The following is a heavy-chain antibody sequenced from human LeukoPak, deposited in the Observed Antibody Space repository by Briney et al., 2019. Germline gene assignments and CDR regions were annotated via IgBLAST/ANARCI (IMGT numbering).Heavy chain of an antibody. V-gene: IGHV3-11*01. J-gene: IGHJ4*02. CDR1: GFTFSDYY. CDR2: ISSSGSTI. Sequence: GGSLRLSCAASGFTFSDYYMSWIRQAPGKGLEWVSYISSSGSTIYYADSAKGRFTISRDNAKNSLYLQMNSLRAEDTAVYYCARDYHSMIVATRFDYWGQGTLVTVSS. CDR3: ARDYHSMIVATRFDY. D-gene: IGHD3-22*01.